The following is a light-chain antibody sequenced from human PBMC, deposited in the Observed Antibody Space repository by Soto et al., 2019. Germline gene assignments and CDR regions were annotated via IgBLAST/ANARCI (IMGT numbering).Light chain of an antibody. CDR2: EAS. J-gene: IGKJ1*01. CDR1: QGIGND. CDR3: VEDYVCPST. Sequence: AIQVTQSPSSLSASVGDRVTISCRASQGIGNDLGWYQQKPGKAPKLLIYEASTLQTGVASRFSGSGSGTGFTPTICSLQPEDVVQDYGVEDYVCPSTFGHLTNV. V-gene: IGKV1-6*01.